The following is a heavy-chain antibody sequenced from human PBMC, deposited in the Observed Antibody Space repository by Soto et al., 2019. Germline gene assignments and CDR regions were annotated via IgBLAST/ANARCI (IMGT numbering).Heavy chain of an antibody. J-gene: IGHJ4*02. CDR3: ARGPSGDKVDY. D-gene: IGHD3-10*01. CDR2: IYNSVNT. CDR1: GDSISNGYYT. V-gene: IGHV4-30-4*01. Sequence: QVQLQESGPGLVEPSQTLSLTCTVSGDSISNGYYTWSWIRQPPGKDLEWIGHIYNSVNTYSNPFLKSRVTLSADTSKNQFSLKLSSVTAADTAVYYCARGPSGDKVDYWGQGTLVTVSS.